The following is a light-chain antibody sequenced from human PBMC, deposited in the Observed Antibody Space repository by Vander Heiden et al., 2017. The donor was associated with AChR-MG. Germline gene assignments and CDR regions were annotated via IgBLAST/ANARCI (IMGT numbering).Light chain of an antibody. CDR2: EDN. J-gene: IGLJ2*01. V-gene: IGLV6-57*02. CDR3: QSYDSSNHVV. Sequence: NFMLTQPHSVSESPGKTVTLSGTGSSGSIGSNYVQWYQQRPGRATTTVIDEDNQRPAGGPDRFSGSIDSSSNSASLTISGLKTEDEADYYCQSYDSSNHVVFGGGTKLTVL. CDR1: SGSIGSNY.